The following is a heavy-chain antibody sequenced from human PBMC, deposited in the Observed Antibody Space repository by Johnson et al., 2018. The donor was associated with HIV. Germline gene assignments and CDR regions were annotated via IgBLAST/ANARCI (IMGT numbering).Heavy chain of an antibody. CDR1: GFTFNTYV. J-gene: IGHJ3*01. V-gene: IGHV3-7*02. CDR2: LKEDGSEN. Sequence: VQLVESGGGLVQPGGSLRLSCAASGFTFNTYVMHWVRQAPGKGLEWVANLKEDGSENYYVDSVRSRFTIYRDNSKNTLYVQMNSLRPEETAVYYCARVALTVAGSAFDTLDVWGQGTMVTVSS. CDR3: ARVALTVAGSAFDTLDV. D-gene: IGHD6-19*01.